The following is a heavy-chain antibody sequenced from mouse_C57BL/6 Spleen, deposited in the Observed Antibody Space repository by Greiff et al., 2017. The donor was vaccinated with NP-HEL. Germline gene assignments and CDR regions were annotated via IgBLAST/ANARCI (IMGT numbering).Heavy chain of an antibody. CDR2: IYPGDGDT. Sequence: VMLVESGPELVKPGASVKISCKASGYAFSSSWMNWVKQRPGKGLEWIGRIYPGDGDTNYNGKFKGKATLTADKSSSTAYMQLSSLTSEDSAVYFCARWTTVVATGYFDYWGQGTTLTVSS. J-gene: IGHJ2*01. CDR1: GYAFSSSW. D-gene: IGHD1-1*01. CDR3: ARWTTVVATGYFDY. V-gene: IGHV1-82*01.